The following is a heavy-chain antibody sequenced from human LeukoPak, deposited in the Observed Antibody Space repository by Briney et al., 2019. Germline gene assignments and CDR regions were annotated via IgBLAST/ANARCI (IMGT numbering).Heavy chain of an antibody. J-gene: IGHJ6*03. CDR2: MNPNSGNT. Sequence: ASVKVSCKASGYTFTSYDINRVRQATGQGLEWMGWMNPNSGNTGYAQKFQGRVTMTRNTSISTDYMELSSLRSEDTAVYYCARGGYSRYYYYMDVWGKGTTVTVSS. V-gene: IGHV1-8*01. D-gene: IGHD6-13*01. CDR3: ARGGYSRYYYYMDV. CDR1: GYTFTSYD.